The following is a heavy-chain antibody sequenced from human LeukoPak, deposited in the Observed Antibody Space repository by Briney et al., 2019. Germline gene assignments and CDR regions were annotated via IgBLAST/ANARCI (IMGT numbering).Heavy chain of an antibody. CDR2: IWYDGSNK. J-gene: IGHJ6*02. CDR1: GFTFSSYG. D-gene: IGHD3-22*01. V-gene: IGHV3-33*01. CDR3: ARDRLLYYYGSSVRFTHQYYYYGMDV. Sequence: GGSLRLSCAASGFTFSSYGMHWVRQAPGKGLEWVAVIWYDGSNKYYADSVKGRFTISRDNSKNTLYLQMNSLRAEDTAVYYCARDRLLYYYGSSVRFTHQYYYYGMDVWGQGTAVTVSS.